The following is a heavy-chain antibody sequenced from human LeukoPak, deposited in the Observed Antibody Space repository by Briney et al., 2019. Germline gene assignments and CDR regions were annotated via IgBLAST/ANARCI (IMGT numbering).Heavy chain of an antibody. CDR2: ISYDGNNE. CDR3: AKESSWGTYGGTGYFDY. V-gene: IGHV3-30*18. Sequence: GGSLRLSCAASGLTFTSYGMHWVRQAPGKGLEWVAIISYDGNNEYYADSVKGRFTISRDNSKNTLYLQMNSLRAEDTAVYYCAKESSWGTYGGTGYFDYWGQGTLVTVSS. J-gene: IGHJ4*02. CDR1: GLTFTSYG. D-gene: IGHD4-23*01.